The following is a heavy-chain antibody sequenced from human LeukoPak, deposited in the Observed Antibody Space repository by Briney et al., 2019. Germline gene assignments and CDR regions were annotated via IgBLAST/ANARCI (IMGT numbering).Heavy chain of an antibody. V-gene: IGHV4-39*01. D-gene: IGHD3-16*01. Sequence: PSETLSLTCTVSGGSMSNYYWGWIRQPPGEGLEWIGKISDSGNTYYSPSLRSRVTISIDTSKNQFSLKLSSVTATDTAVYYCARGEKVLDYLDYWGQGTLVTVSS. CDR2: ISDSGNT. J-gene: IGHJ4*02. CDR3: ARGEKVLDYLDY. CDR1: GGSMSNYY.